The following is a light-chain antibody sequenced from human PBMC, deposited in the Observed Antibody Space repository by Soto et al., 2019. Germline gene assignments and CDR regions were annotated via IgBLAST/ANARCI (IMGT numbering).Light chain of an antibody. CDR1: QSISRY. Sequence: DIQMTQSPSSLSASVGDRVTITCRASQSISRYLNWYQQKPGKAPKLLIYAASTLQSGIPSRFSRSQSGTYLTLTISSLETDGFPTYYYPQCYNLKFTFGPGTKVYIK. CDR3: PQCYNLKFT. CDR2: AAS. J-gene: IGKJ3*01. V-gene: IGKV1-39*01.